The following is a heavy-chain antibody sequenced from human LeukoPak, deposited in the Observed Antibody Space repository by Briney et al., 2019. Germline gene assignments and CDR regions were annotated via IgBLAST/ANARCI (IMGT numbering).Heavy chain of an antibody. CDR1: GGTFSSYA. CDR3: ARPKTYYYEDTDLKVWVRGPLDY. J-gene: IGHJ4*02. V-gene: IGHV1-69*01. CDR2: IIPFFGTP. Sequence: SVKVSCKASGGTFSSYALSWVRQAPGQGLEWMGGIIPFFGTPNYAQRFQDRVTISADESTSTFYMELRSLRSEDTAVYYCARPKTYYYEDTDLKVWVRGPLDYWGQGTLVTVSS. D-gene: IGHD3-22*01.